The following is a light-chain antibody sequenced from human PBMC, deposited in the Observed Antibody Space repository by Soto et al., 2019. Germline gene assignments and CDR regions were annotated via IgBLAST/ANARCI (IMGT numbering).Light chain of an antibody. CDR3: QQRSNWVFT. CDR2: DAS. J-gene: IGKJ3*01. CDR1: QSVSSS. Sequence: EIVLTQSPATLSLSPGERATLSCRASQSVSSSLAWYQQKPGQAPRPLIYDASNRATGIPARFSGSGSGTDFTLTINSLEPEDFAVYFCQQRSNWVFTFGPGTKVDIK. V-gene: IGKV3-11*01.